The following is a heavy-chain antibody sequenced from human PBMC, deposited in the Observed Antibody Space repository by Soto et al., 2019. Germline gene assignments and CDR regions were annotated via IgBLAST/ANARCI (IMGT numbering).Heavy chain of an antibody. J-gene: IGHJ6*02. Sequence: QVQLVESGGGVVQPGRSLRLSCAASGFTFSYHALNWVRQAPGKGLGWVAVISYDGDNKYIAESVKGRFTISRDNSKNTVSLQMNSLRTEDTAMYFCARGTTTSAFYAMDVWGQGTTVTVSS. D-gene: IGHD1-1*01. CDR1: GFTFSYHA. V-gene: IGHV3-30-3*01. CDR3: ARGTTTSAFYAMDV. CDR2: ISYDGDNK.